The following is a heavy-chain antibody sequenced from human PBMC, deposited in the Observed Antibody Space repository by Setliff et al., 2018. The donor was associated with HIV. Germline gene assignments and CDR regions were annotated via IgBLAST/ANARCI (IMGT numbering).Heavy chain of an antibody. Sequence: ASVKVSCKVSGYTLTELSVHWVRQAPGKGLQWMGGVDPEDGETIYAQELQGRVTMTEDTSADTAYMELSSLRSEDTAVYYCARERIRGTFDIWGQGTMVTVS. CDR1: GYTLTELS. CDR2: VDPEDGET. J-gene: IGHJ3*02. D-gene: IGHD1-26*01. CDR3: ARERIRGTFDI. V-gene: IGHV1-24*01.